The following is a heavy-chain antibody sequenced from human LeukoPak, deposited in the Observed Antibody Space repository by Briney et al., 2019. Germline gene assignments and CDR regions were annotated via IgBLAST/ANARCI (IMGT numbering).Heavy chain of an antibody. CDR1: GFTFSSYT. D-gene: IGHD3-10*01. V-gene: IGHV3-48*02. CDR2: ISPGGTM. Sequence: GGSLRLSCAASGFTFSSYTMNWIRQAPGKGLEWVSSISPGGTMYYADSVKGRFTISRDNANNSLYLQMNSLRHEDTAVYYCASQRGFDYWGQGALVTVSS. J-gene: IGHJ4*02. CDR3: ASQRGFDY.